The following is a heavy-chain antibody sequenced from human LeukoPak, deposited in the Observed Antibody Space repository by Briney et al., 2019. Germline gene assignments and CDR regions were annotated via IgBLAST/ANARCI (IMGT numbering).Heavy chain of an antibody. D-gene: IGHD3-10*01. J-gene: IGHJ6*03. Sequence: SETLSLTCSVSGGSISSSSYYWGWIRQSPGKGLEWIGSIYYSGSTYYNPSLKSRVTISVDTSKNQFSLKLSSVTAADTAVYYCARVNSYGSGSYYKTKYYYYYYMDVWGKGTTVTVSS. CDR3: ARVNSYGSGSYYKTKYYYYYYMDV. V-gene: IGHV4-39*07. CDR1: GGSISSSSYY. CDR2: IYYSGST.